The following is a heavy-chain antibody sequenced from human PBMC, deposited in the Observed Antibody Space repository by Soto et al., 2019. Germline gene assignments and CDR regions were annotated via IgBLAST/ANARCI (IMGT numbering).Heavy chain of an antibody. Sequence: QVQLVQSGAEVKKPGASVKVSCKTSGYTFTNYGISWVRQAPGQGLEWMGWISVYNGNTNYAQKVQDRVTMTRDTSTSTAYMELRSLGSDDTAVYYCARDCAACGYDWGYNRFDPWGQGTLVTVSS. V-gene: IGHV1-18*01. D-gene: IGHD5-12*01. J-gene: IGHJ5*02. CDR3: ARDCAACGYDWGYNRFDP. CDR1: GYTFTNYG. CDR2: ISVYNGNT.